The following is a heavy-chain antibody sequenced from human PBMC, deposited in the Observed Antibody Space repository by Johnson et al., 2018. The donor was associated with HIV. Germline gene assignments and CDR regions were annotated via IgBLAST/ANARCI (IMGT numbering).Heavy chain of an antibody. D-gene: IGHD1-26*01. V-gene: IGHV3-30*18. Sequence: QMQLVESGGGVVQPGRSLILSCSASGFTFRSYGMHWVPHAPCTVLAWVAVISFYGSNKYYADSAKGRFTISRDNSKNTLYLQMRSLIAEDTAVYYGAKDMRPVRGWGGGSYRGVSDAFDIWGQGTMVTVS. CDR3: AKDMRPVRGWGGGSYRGVSDAFDI. CDR2: ISFYGSNK. CDR1: GFTFRSYG. J-gene: IGHJ3*02.